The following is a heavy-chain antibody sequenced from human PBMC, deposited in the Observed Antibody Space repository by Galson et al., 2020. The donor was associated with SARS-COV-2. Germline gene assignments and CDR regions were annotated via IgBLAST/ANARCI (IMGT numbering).Heavy chain of an antibody. V-gene: IGHV4-59*01. CDR1: GGSISSYY. CDR2: IYYSGST. D-gene: IGHD3-3*01. Sequence: SETLSLTCTVPGGSISSYYWSWIRQPPGKGLEWIGNIYYSGSTNSNPSLKSRVTLPVDTSKNQFSLKLSSVTAADTAVYYCARAAQTYYDFWSGYYNAPHFDYWGQGTLVTVSS. CDR3: ARAAQTYYDFWSGYYNAPHFDY. J-gene: IGHJ4*02.